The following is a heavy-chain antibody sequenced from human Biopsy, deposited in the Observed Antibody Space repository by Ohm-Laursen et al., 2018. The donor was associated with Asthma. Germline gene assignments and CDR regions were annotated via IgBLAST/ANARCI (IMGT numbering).Heavy chain of an antibody. CDR3: VRDGTDDSFDI. CDR1: GFSFSNFA. CDR2: ISKDASTQ. J-gene: IGHJ3*02. D-gene: IGHD1-1*01. Sequence: SLRLSCAASGFSFSNFAIHWVRQAPGKGLEWVGVISKDASTQDYADSVKGRFTMARDNSKNTLDLQMNSLREEDTAVYYCVRDGTDDSFDIWGQGTVVSVSS. V-gene: IGHV3-30*01.